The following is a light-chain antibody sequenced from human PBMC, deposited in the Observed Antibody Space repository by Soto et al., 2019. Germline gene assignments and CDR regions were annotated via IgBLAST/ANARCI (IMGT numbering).Light chain of an antibody. V-gene: IGKV3-20*01. CDR2: GTS. CDR3: QQYTTSSWT. Sequence: EVVLTQSPGTLSLSPGERATLSCRASQSVGSSYLAWYQQKPGQAPWVLIYGTSSRATGIPDRFSGSGSGTDFTLTISRLEPEDFAVYYCQQYTTSSWTFGQGTKVDIK. J-gene: IGKJ1*01. CDR1: QSVGSSY.